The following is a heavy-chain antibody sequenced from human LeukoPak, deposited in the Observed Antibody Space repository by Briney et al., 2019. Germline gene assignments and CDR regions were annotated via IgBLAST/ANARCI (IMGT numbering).Heavy chain of an antibody. CDR1: GFTFSNPG. J-gene: IGHJ6*04. Sequence: GGSLRLSCAGSGFTFSNPGMHWVRQAPGKGLEWVAVISYDGSNKYYADSVKGRFTISRDNSKNTLYLQMNSLRAEDTAVYYCAKDRYYGSGSYSYGMDVWGKGTTVTVSS. CDR2: ISYDGSNK. V-gene: IGHV3-30*18. D-gene: IGHD3-10*01. CDR3: AKDRYYGSGSYSYGMDV.